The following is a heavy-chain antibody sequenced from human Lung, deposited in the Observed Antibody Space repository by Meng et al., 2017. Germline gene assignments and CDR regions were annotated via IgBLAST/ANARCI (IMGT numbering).Heavy chain of an antibody. D-gene: IGHD4-11*01. V-gene: IGHV4-34*01. CDR2: INHSGST. CDR3: ARGPTTMAHDFDY. CDR1: GGSFSDYY. J-gene: IGHJ4*02. Sequence: QVQLQQWGRGLLKPSEPLSLTCVVSGGSFSDYYWSWIRQPPGKGLEWIGEINHSGSTNYNPSLESRATISVDTSQNNLSLKLSSVTAADSAVYYCARGPTTMAHDFDYWGQGTLVTVSS.